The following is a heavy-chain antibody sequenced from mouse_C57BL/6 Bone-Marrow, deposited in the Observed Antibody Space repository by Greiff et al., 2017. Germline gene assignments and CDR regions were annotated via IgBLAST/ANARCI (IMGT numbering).Heavy chain of an antibody. CDR1: GFNIKDDY. CDR2: IDPENGDT. Sequence: EVQLVESGAELVRPGASVKLSCTASGFNIKDDYMHWVKQRPEQGLEWIGWIDPENGDTEYASKFQGKATITADTSSNKAYLQLSSLTSEDTAVYYCTPYDYEGPWFAYWGQGTLVTVSA. D-gene: IGHD2-4*01. V-gene: IGHV14-4*01. CDR3: TPYDYEGPWFAY. J-gene: IGHJ3*01.